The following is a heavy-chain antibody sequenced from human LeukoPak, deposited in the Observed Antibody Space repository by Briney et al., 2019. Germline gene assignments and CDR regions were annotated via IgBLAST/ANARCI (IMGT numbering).Heavy chain of an antibody. CDR2: TYYSGST. J-gene: IGHJ5*02. D-gene: IGHD3-3*01. V-gene: IGHV4-39*07. CDR3: ARDRVATIFGSYNWFDP. CDR1: GGSISSSSYY. Sequence: SETRSLTCTVSGGSISSSSYYCGWIRQPPGKGLDWIGITYYSGSTYYNPSLKSRVTISVDTSKNQFSLKLSSVTAADKAVYYCARDRVATIFGSYNWFDPWGQGTLVTVSS.